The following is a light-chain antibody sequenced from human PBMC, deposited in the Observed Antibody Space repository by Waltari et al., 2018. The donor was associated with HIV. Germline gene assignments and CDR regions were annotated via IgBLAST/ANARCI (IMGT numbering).Light chain of an antibody. CDR1: SSNIGNNY. Sequence: QSVLTQPPSVSAAPGQKVTISCSGSSSNIGNNYVSWYQQFPGTASKLLIYDNNKLPSGIPDRFSASKSGTSATLGITGLQTGDEADYYCGTWDNSLSAGVLFGGGTKLTVL. CDR3: GTWDNSLSAGVL. CDR2: DNN. J-gene: IGLJ2*01. V-gene: IGLV1-51*01.